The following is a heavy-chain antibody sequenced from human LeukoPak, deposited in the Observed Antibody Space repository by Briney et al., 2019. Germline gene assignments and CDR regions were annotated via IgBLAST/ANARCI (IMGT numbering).Heavy chain of an antibody. CDR3: ASQGYSYGYYFDY. D-gene: IGHD5-18*01. Sequence: ASVKVSCKASGYTFTGYYMHWVRQAPGQGLEWMGRINPNSGGTNYAQKFQGRVTMTRDTSISTAYMELSRLRSDDTAVYYCASQGYSYGYYFDYWGQGTLVTVSS. CDR2: INPNSGGT. CDR1: GYTFTGYY. J-gene: IGHJ4*02. V-gene: IGHV1-2*06.